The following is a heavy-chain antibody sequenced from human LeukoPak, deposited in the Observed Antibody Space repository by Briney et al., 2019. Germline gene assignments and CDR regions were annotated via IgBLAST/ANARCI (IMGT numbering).Heavy chain of an antibody. CDR3: GKDTQYYYDSSGWFDS. CDR2: ISGSGGST. CDR1: GFTFSSYA. Sequence: GGSLRLSCAASGFTFSSYAMSGVRQAPAKGLEWVSAISGSGGSTYYADSVKGRFPISRDNSKNRLYLQMNTVTAEDTSVDYCGKDTQYYYDSSGWFDSWGQGTLVTVPS. D-gene: IGHD3-22*01. V-gene: IGHV3-23*01. J-gene: IGHJ5*01.